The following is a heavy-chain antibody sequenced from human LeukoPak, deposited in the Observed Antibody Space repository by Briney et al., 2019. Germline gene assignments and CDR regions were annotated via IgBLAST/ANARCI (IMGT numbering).Heavy chain of an antibody. CDR2: IKQDGSEK. CDR1: GFTFSSYW. J-gene: IGHJ6*03. D-gene: IGHD3-3*01. CDR3: ARDVRGYYDFWRGYYTRYYYYMDV. Sequence: GGSLRLSCAASGFTFSSYWMSWVRQAPGKGLEWVANIKQDGSEKYYVDSVKGRFTISRDNAKNSLYLQMNSLRAEDTAVYYCARDVRGYYDFWRGYYTRYYYYMDVWGKGTTVTVSS. V-gene: IGHV3-7*01.